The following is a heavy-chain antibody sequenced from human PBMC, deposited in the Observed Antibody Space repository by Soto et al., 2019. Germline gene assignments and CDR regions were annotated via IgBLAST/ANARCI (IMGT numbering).Heavy chain of an antibody. CDR3: PSFHGLSPACAPPPP. J-gene: IGHJ5*02. CDR2: IYYSGTS. D-gene: IGHD2-8*01. CDR1: GGSISDDTYY. Sequence: SETLSLTCTVSGGSISDDTYYWGWIRQPPGKGLEWIGSIYYSGTSSYNPSLESRVTMSVDTSKKQLSLRLRSVTATDTAVYYCPSFHGLSPACAPPPPWGQEPW. V-gene: IGHV4-39*01.